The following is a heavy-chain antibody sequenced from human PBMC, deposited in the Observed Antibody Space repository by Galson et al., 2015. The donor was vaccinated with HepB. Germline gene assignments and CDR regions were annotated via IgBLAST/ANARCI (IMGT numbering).Heavy chain of an antibody. CDR1: GFTLSDWY. CDR2: NSGDGSAI. Sequence: SLRLSCAASGFTLSDWYMSWIRQAPGKGLEWLSYNSGDGSAIKYADSVKGRFTISRDNAKNSLYLQMNSLRAEDTAVYYCARDYRNGGMDVWGIGTTVTVSS. V-gene: IGHV3-11*01. CDR3: ARDYRNGGMDV. J-gene: IGHJ6*03. D-gene: IGHD4-11*01.